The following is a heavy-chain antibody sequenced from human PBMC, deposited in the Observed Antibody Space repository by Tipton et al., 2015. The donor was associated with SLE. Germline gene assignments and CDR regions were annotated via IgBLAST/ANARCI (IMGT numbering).Heavy chain of an antibody. CDR1: GVSFSGYY. J-gene: IGHJ4*02. CDR3: ARGFRPYYFDP. D-gene: IGHD2-21*01. V-gene: IGHV4-34*01. CDR2: INDAEGT. Sequence: TLSLTCEVYGVSFSGYYWSWIRQSPGKGLEWIGEINDAEGTKYNPSLESLVTMSIDTSKNRFSLNMNSVTAADTAVYYCARGFRPYYFDPWGQGTLVTVSS.